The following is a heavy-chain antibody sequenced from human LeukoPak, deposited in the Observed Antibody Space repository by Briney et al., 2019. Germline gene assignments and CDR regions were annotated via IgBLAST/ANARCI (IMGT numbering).Heavy chain of an antibody. Sequence: SETLSLTCTVSGGPISSHHWSWIRQPPGKGLEGIGYIYYSGSTDYNPSLKSRVTISVDTSKNQFSLKLSSVTAADTAVYCCARDLLGCSGGSCYDYWGQGTLVTVSS. CDR2: IYYSGST. V-gene: IGHV4-59*11. D-gene: IGHD2-15*01. CDR1: GGPISSHH. J-gene: IGHJ4*02. CDR3: ARDLLGCSGGSCYDY.